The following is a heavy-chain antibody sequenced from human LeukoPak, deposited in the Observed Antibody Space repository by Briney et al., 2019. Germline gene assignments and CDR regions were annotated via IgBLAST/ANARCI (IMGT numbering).Heavy chain of an antibody. CDR3: ARVFDWLLDY. CDR2: ISSSGSTI. CDR1: GFTFSSYE. V-gene: IGHV3-48*03. J-gene: IGHJ4*02. D-gene: IGHD3-9*01. Sequence: GGSLRLSCAASGFTFSSYEMNWVRQAPGKGLEWVSYISSSGSTIYYADSVKGRFTISRDNAKNSLYLQMNSLRAEDTAVYYCARVFDWLLDYWGQGTLVTVSS.